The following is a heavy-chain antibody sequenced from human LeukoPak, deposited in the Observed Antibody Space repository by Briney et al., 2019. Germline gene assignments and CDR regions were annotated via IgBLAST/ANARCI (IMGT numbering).Heavy chain of an antibody. CDR3: ARLSTRIVAFDI. Sequence: SGTLSLTCTVSGGSISSYYWSWIRQPPGRGLEWSGDIYYSGGINYNPSLTSRVTISVDTSKNQFSLKLSSVTAADTAVYYCARLSTRIVAFDIWGQGTMVTVSS. J-gene: IGHJ3*02. V-gene: IGHV4-59*01. D-gene: IGHD2-15*01. CDR1: GGSISSYY. CDR2: IYYSGGI.